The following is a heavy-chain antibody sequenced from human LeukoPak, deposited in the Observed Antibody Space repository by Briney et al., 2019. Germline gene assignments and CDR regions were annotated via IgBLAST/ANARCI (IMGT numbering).Heavy chain of an antibody. V-gene: IGHV3-30*18. J-gene: IGHJ4*02. Sequence: PGRSLRLSCAASGFTFSSYGMHWVRQAPGKGLEWVTVISYDGSNKYYADSVKGRFTISRDNSKNTLYLQMNSLRAEDTAVYYCAKTGSSSGSRYFDYWGQGTLVTVSS. CDR3: AKTGSSSGSRYFDY. CDR1: GFTFSSYG. D-gene: IGHD6-6*01. CDR2: ISYDGSNK.